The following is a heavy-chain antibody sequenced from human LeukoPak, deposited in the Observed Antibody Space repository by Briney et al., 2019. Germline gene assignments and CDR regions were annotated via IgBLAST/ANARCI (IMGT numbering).Heavy chain of an antibody. V-gene: IGHV3-23*01. CDR1: GFAFSRYA. Sequence: PGGSLRLSCAASGFAFSRYAMSWIRQAPGKGLEWVTTINTNDGSTYCGYSLKGLFTISRDNSKDTLYLQVNSLRAEDTAVCYCARRDTSHSYYFDYWGQGTLVTVPS. CDR2: INTNDGST. J-gene: IGHJ4*02. D-gene: IGHD5-18*01. CDR3: ARRDTSHSYYFDY.